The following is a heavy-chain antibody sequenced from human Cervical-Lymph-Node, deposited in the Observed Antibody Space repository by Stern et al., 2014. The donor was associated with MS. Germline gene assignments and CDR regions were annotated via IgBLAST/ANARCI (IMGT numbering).Heavy chain of an antibody. V-gene: IGHV1-2*02. CDR3: ARGDLGYYYYGMDV. CDR2: INPNSGGT. D-gene: IGHD7-27*01. CDR1: GYTFNDYY. J-gene: IGHJ6*02. Sequence: QVQLVQSGAEVKKPGASVKVSCKASGYTFNDYYMHWVRQAPGQGLEWMGWINPNSGGTNYAQKFQDRVTMTWDVSITTAAMELSSLRFDDTAVYYCARGDLGYYYYGMDVWGQGTMVTVSS.